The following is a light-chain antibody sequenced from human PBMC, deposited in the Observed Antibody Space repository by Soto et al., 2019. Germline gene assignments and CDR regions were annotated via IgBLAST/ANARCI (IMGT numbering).Light chain of an antibody. V-gene: IGKV2-30*02. J-gene: IGKJ1*01. CDR2: RVS. Sequence: DIVMTQSPLSLPVTLGQPASISCRSSQSLVHGDGNTYLNWYLQRPGQSPRRLIYRVSNRDSGVPDRFSGSGSGTDFTLKISRVEADDVGVYYCMQGTYRRTFGQGTKVEIK. CDR3: MQGTYRRT. CDR1: QSLVHGDGNTY.